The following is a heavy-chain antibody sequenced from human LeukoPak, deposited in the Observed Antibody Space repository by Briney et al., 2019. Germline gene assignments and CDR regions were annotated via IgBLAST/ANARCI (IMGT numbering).Heavy chain of an antibody. CDR3: ARRLYCSGSSCHTGPDAFDI. Sequence: GRSLRLSCTASGFSFSSYGMHWVRQAPGKGLEGVAVLWSDGSNKYYADSVKGRFTISRDNSKNTPYLQMNSLRAEDTAVYYCARRLYCSGSSCHTGPDAFDIWGQGTMVTVSS. V-gene: IGHV3-33*03. CDR2: LWSDGSNK. D-gene: IGHD2-15*01. CDR1: GFSFSSYG. J-gene: IGHJ3*02.